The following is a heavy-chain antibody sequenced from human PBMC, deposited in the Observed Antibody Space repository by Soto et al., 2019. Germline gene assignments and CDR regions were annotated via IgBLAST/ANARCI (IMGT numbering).Heavy chain of an antibody. CDR3: AATVGNYFGLDV. Sequence: QVRLVQSGSEVKKLGASVKVSCKSSDNTFTHYGINWVRQAPGQGLEWMGWISGYNGNTKYAQKFQDRVTMTADTSTRTAFMEVRSLTSDDTGVYFCAATVGNYFGLDVWGQGTTVTVSS. CDR2: ISGYNGNT. D-gene: IGHD1-1*01. CDR1: DNTFTHYG. V-gene: IGHV1-18*01. J-gene: IGHJ6*02.